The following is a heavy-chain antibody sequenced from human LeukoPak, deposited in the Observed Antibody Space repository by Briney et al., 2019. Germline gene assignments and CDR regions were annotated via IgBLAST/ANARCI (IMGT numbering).Heavy chain of an antibody. CDR3: AKDVVIGASYDYGDYIPLPH. CDR2: LFIERRT. Sequence: GGSLRLSCAASGFIVRTNYMTWVRQAPGKGLPGVAILFIERRTLYTVTVKGPFTVSRDNYKNTLYLQMNSLRPEDTAVYYCAKDVVIGASYDYGDYIPLPHWGQGTLVTVSS. D-gene: IGHD4-17*01. V-gene: IGHV3-66*02. CDR1: GFIVRTNY. J-gene: IGHJ1*01.